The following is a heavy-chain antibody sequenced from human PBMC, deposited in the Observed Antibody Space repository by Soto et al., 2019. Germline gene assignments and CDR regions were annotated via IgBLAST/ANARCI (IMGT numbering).Heavy chain of an antibody. CDR3: ARGKTGPKGSFDY. CDR2: ISYDGSNK. V-gene: IGHV3-30-3*01. J-gene: IGHJ4*02. D-gene: IGHD1-1*01. Sequence: QVQLVESGGGVVQPGRSLRLSCAASGFTFSSYAMHWVRQAPGKGLEWVAVISYDGSNKYYADSVKGRFNMSRDNSKKPLYLQMNSLRAEDTAVYYCARGKTGPKGSFDYWGQGTLVTVSS. CDR1: GFTFSSYA.